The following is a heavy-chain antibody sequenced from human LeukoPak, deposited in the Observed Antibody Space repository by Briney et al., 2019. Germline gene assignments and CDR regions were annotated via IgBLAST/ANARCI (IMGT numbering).Heavy chain of an antibody. D-gene: IGHD3-22*01. V-gene: IGHV1-2*02. Sequence: VASVKVSCKASGYTFTGYYMHWVRQAPGQGLEWMGWINPNSGGTNYAQKFQGRVTMTRDTSISTAYMELSRLRSDDTAVYYCARVDSSFVVLGWKKYYFDYWGQGTLVTVSS. CDR1: GYTFTGYY. CDR2: INPNSGGT. J-gene: IGHJ4*02. CDR3: ARVDSSFVVLGWKKYYFDY.